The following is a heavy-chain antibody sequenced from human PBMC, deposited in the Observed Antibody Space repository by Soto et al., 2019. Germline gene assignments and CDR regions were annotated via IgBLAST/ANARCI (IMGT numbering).Heavy chain of an antibody. D-gene: IGHD2-15*01. CDR2: IYPGDSDT. J-gene: IGHJ6*02. CDR3: ARTSTYCSGGSCFTGGSYYYYGMDV. CDR1: GYSFTSYF. V-gene: IGHV5-51*01. Sequence: GEALNISCKGSGYSFTSYFIGWVRQMPGKGLEWMGIIYPGDSDTRYSPSFQGQVTISADKSISTAYLQWSSLKASDTAMYYCARTSTYCSGGSCFTGGSYYYYGMDVWGQGTTVTVSS.